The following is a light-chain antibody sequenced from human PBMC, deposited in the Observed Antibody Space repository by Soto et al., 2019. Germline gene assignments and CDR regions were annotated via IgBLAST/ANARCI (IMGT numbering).Light chain of an antibody. V-gene: IGKV3-20*01. J-gene: IGKJ1*01. CDR1: RSVSSSY. CDR2: GAS. Sequence: EIVLTQSPGTLSLSPGERATLSCRASRSVSSSYLAWYQQKPGQAPRLLIHGASSRATGIPDRFNGSGSGTDFTLTISRLEPEDFAVYYCQQYGSSVTFGPGTKVEIK. CDR3: QQYGSSVT.